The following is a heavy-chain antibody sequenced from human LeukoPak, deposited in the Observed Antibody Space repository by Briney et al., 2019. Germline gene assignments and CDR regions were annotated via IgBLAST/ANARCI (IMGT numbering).Heavy chain of an antibody. V-gene: IGHV1-18*01. D-gene: IGHD3-22*01. J-gene: IGHJ4*02. CDR2: ISAYNGNT. CDR3: ARCLYDSSGYYCQLGFDY. Sequence: ASVTVSCTASGYTFTSYGISWVRQAPGQGLEWMGWISAYNGNTNYAQKLQGRVTMTTDTSTSTAYMELRSLRSDDTAVYYCARCLYDSSGYYCQLGFDYWGQGTLVTVSS. CDR1: GYTFTSYG.